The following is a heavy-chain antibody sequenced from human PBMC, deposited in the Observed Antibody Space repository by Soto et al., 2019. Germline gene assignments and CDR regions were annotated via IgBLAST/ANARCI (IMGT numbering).Heavy chain of an antibody. CDR3: ARDHGPAERNYNDAYNWMDP. CDR1: GYTFTSYH. J-gene: IGHJ5*02. Sequence: QVQLVQSGAEVKKPGASVKVSCKASGYTFTSYHMHWLRQAPGQGLEWMGWINPNSGGTIYAQKFQGRVTMTRETSISTAHMELRRLTSDDTAIYYCARDHGPAERNYNDAYNWMDPWGQGTLVTVSS. D-gene: IGHD1-20*01. V-gene: IGHV1-2*02. CDR2: INPNSGGT.